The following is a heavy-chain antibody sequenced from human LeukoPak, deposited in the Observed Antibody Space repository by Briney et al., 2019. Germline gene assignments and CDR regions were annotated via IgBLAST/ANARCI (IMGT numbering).Heavy chain of an antibody. CDR2: INPSGGST. Sequence: ASVKVSCKASGGTFGSYTISWVRQAPGQGLEWMGIINPSGGSTSYAQKFQGRVTMTRDTSTSTVYMELSSLRSEDTAVYYCASGSNDYYYYYMDVWGKGTTVTVSS. CDR3: ASGSNDYYYYYMDV. D-gene: IGHD5-12*01. J-gene: IGHJ6*03. CDR1: GGTFGSYT. V-gene: IGHV1-46*01.